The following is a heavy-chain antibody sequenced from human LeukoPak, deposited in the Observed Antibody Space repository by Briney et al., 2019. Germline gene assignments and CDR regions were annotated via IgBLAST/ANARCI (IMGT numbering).Heavy chain of an antibody. D-gene: IGHD3-22*01. Sequence: GGSLRLSCAASGFTFSSYWMHWVRQAPGEGLVWVSRINSDGSSTSYADSVKGRFTISRDNAKNTLYLQMNSLRAEDTAVYYCARAPLYYYDSSGFYGMDVWGQGTTVTVSS. CDR3: ARAPLYYYDSSGFYGMDV. J-gene: IGHJ6*02. CDR2: INSDGSST. V-gene: IGHV3-74*01. CDR1: GFTFSSYW.